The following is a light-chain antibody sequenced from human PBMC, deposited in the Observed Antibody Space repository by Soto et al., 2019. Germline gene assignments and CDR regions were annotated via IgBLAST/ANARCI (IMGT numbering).Light chain of an antibody. CDR3: QQYNSWPPIT. J-gene: IGKJ5*01. CDR2: GAS. Sequence: EIVLPQSPGTLSLSPGASSTLSGRARQSVSSNYLAWYQQRPGQAPRLLIYGASTRATGIPARFSGGGSGTEFTLTISSLQSEDFAVYYCQQYNSWPPITFGQGTRLEIK. CDR1: QSVSSN. V-gene: IGKV3-15*01.